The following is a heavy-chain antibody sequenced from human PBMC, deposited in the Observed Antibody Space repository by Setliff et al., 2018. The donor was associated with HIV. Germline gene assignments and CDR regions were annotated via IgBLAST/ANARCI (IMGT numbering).Heavy chain of an antibody. V-gene: IGHV4-34*01. CDR3: ARDHNSGTLHAFDL. CDR2: VSHTGST. Sequence: PSETLSLTCAVYGGSLSGYYWRWIRQPPGKGLEWIGDVSHTGSTNYNPSLKSRVTISLGTFKKHFSLDLYSVTAADTAVYYCARDHNSGTLHAFDLWGQGTKVTVSS. CDR1: GGSLSGYY. D-gene: IGHD1-26*01. J-gene: IGHJ3*01.